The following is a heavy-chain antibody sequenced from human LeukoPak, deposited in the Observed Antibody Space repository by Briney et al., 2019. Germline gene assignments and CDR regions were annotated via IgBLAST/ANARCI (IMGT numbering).Heavy chain of an antibody. CDR1: GGSFSSYY. Sequence: PSETLSLTCAVYGGSFSSYYWSWIRQPAGKGLEWIGRIYTSGSTNYNPSLKSRVTMSVDTSKNQFSLKLSSVTAADTAVYYCARGSNSGWRRPFDYWGQGTLVTVSS. V-gene: IGHV4-59*10. J-gene: IGHJ4*02. CDR2: IYTSGST. CDR3: ARGSNSGWRRPFDY. D-gene: IGHD6-19*01.